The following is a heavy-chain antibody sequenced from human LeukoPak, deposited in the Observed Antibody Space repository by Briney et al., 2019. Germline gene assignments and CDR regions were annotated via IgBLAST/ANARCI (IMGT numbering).Heavy chain of an antibody. V-gene: IGHV4-34*01. CDR1: GGSIGRYY. D-gene: IGHD5-12*01. J-gene: IGHJ6*03. CDR2: INHSGST. CDR3: AREYSYYYMDV. Sequence: SETLSLTCSVSGGSIGRYYWSWIRQPPGKGLEWIGEINHSGSTNYNPSLKSRVTISVDTSKNQFSLKLSSVTAADTAVYYCAREYSYYYMDVWGKGTTVTVSS.